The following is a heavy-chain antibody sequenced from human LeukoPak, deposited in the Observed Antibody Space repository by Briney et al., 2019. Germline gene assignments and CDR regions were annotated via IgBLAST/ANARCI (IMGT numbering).Heavy chain of an antibody. Sequence: GGSLRLSCAASGFRFSSYTMSWVRQAPGKGLEWVSDISGSGAGTYYADSVKGRFTISRDNSKNTLYLQMNSLRAEDTAVYYCAKGVGPYFDYWGQGTLVTVSS. V-gene: IGHV3-23*01. D-gene: IGHD1-26*01. CDR1: GFRFSSYT. CDR3: AKGVGPYFDY. CDR2: ISGSGAGT. J-gene: IGHJ4*02.